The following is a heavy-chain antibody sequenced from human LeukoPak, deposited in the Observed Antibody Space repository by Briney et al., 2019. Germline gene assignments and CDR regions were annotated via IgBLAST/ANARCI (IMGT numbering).Heavy chain of an antibody. CDR3: AKRGVVIRVVLVGFHKEAYYFDS. D-gene: IGHD3-10*01. CDR2: ISGSGGRA. V-gene: IGHV3-23*01. Sequence: GWSLRLDCAVSGITLSNYGMSWVRQAPGKGLELVAGISGSGGRANYADSVKGRFTISRDSPKNTLYLQMNSLRAEDTAVYFCAKRGVVIRVVLVGFHKEAYYFDSWGQGALVTVSS. CDR1: GITLSNYG. J-gene: IGHJ4*02.